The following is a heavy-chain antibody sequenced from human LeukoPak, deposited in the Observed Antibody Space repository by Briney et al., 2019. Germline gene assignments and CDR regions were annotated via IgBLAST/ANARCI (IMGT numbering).Heavy chain of an antibody. D-gene: IGHD3-9*01. CDR2: TSWNSGSI. Sequence: GRSLRLSCAASGFTFDDYAMHWVRQAPGKGLEWVSGTSWNSGSIGYADSVKGRFTISRDNAKNSLYLQMNSLRAEDTALYYCAKGDYDILTGYFDYWGQGTLVTVSS. J-gene: IGHJ4*02. V-gene: IGHV3-9*01. CDR1: GFTFDDYA. CDR3: AKGDYDILTGYFDY.